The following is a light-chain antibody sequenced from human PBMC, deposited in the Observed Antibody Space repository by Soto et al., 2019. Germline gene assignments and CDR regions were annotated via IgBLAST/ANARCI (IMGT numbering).Light chain of an antibody. CDR1: QGISSY. CDR3: QQLNSYPLT. Sequence: DLQLPQSPSFLSASVGDRVTITCRASQGISSYLAWYQQRPGKAPKLLIYAASTLQSGVPSRFSGSGSGTEFTLTISSLQPEDFATDYCQQLNSYPLTFGGGTKVEIK. V-gene: IGKV1-9*01. CDR2: AAS. J-gene: IGKJ4*01.